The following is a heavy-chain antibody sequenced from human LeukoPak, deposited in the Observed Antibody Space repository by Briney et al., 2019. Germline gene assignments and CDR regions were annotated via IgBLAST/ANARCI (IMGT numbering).Heavy chain of an antibody. CDR2: ISWDGGST. D-gene: IGHD3-22*01. CDR3: AKGSYYYDSSGYLDY. J-gene: IGHJ4*02. CDR1: GFTFDDYT. Sequence: GGSLRLSCAASGFTFDDYTMHWVRQAPGKGLEWVSLISWDGGSTDYADSVKGRFTISRDNSKNSLYLQMNSLRTEDTALYYCAKGSYYYDSSGYLDYWGQGTLVTVSS. V-gene: IGHV3-43*01.